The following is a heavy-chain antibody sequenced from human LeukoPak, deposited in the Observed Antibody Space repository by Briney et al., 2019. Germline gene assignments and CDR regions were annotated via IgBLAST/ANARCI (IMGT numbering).Heavy chain of an antibody. CDR2: ISYDGSNK. CDR1: GFTFSSYA. CDR3: ARARGRWLLDY. V-gene: IGHV3-30*14. Sequence: GGSLRLSCAASGFTFSSYAMHWVRQAPGKGLEWVAVISYDGSNKYYADSVKGRFTISRDNSKNTLYLQMNSLRAEDTAVYYCARARGRWLLDYWGQGTLVTVSS. J-gene: IGHJ4*02. D-gene: IGHD5-24*01.